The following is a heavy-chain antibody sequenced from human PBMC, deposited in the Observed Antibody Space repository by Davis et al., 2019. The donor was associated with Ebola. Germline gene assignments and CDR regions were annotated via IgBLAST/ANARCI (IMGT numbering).Heavy chain of an antibody. V-gene: IGHV5-10-1*01. D-gene: IGHD3-16*01. CDR1: GYSFTSYC. J-gene: IGHJ6*03. Sequence: GESLKISCKGSGYSFTSYCISWVRQMPGKGLEWMGRIDPSDSYTNYSPSFQGHVTISADKSISTAYLQWSSLKASDTAMYYCASFGRRYYYYMDVWGQGTTVTVSS. CDR3: ASFGRRYYYYMDV. CDR2: IDPSDSYT.